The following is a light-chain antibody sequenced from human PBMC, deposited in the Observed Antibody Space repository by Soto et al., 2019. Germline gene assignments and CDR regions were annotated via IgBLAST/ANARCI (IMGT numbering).Light chain of an antibody. CDR3: QQKYSISYA. V-gene: IGKV1-39*01. Sequence: DIQMTQSPSALSASVGDRVTITCRASQNINNYLNWYQQKPGKAPKLLIYGASSLQIGLPSRFSGDGSGTHFTHTISRLQAEDFATYYWQQKYSISYAVGQRPKLQLK. J-gene: IGKJ2*01. CDR1: QNINNY. CDR2: GAS.